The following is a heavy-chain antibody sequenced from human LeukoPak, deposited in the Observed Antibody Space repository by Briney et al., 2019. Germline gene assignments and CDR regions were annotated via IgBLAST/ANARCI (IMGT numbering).Heavy chain of an antibody. D-gene: IGHD6-19*01. J-gene: IGHJ3*02. CDR2: ISYDGSNK. CDR1: GFTFSSYG. Sequence: GGSLRLSCAASGFTFSSYGMHWVRQAPGKGLEWVAVISYDGSNKYYADSVKGRFTISRDNSKNTLYLQMNSLRAEDTAVYYCAKDRVIAVAGTGNDAFDIWGQGTMVTVSS. V-gene: IGHV3-30*18. CDR3: AKDRVIAVAGTGNDAFDI.